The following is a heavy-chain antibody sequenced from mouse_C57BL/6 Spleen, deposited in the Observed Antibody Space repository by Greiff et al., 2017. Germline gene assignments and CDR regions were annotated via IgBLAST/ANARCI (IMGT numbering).Heavy chain of an antibody. Sequence: QVQLQQPGAELVNPGASVKLSCKASGYTFTSYWMQWVKQRPGQGLEWIGEIYPSDSYTNYNQKFKGKATLTVDTSSSTAYMQVSSLTSEDSAVYYCARWNYAGYWGQGTLVTVSA. V-gene: IGHV1-50*01. J-gene: IGHJ3*01. D-gene: IGHD1-1*02. CDR3: ARWNYAGY. CDR2: IYPSDSYT. CDR1: GYTFTSYW.